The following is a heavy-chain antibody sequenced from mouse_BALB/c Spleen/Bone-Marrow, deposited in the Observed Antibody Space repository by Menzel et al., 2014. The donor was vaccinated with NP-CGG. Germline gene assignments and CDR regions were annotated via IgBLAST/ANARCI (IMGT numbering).Heavy chain of an antibody. CDR1: GNTFTSYD. V-gene: IGHV1S56*01. J-gene: IGHJ1*01. CDR3: VRSRLRDWYFDV. CDR2: IFPGDSTT. D-gene: IGHD1-2*01. Sequence: QVQLQQPGVELVKPGASVKLSCKASGNTFTSYDINWVRQRAEQGLEWIGWIFPGDSTTKYNEKFKGKATLSTDKSSSTVHMQLSRLTSEDSAVYFCVRSRLRDWYFDVWGAGTTVTISS.